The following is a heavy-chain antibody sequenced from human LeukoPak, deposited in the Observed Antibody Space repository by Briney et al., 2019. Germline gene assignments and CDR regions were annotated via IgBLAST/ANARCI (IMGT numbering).Heavy chain of an antibody. D-gene: IGHD3-3*01. J-gene: IGHJ5*02. CDR2: INHSGST. V-gene: IGHV4-34*01. CDR3: ASVPYYDFWSGYYYWFDP. CDR1: GGSFSGYY. Sequence: PSETLSLTCAVYGGSFSGYYWSWIRQPPGKGLEWIGEINHSGSTNYNPSLKSRVTISVDTSKNQFSLKLSSVTAADTAVYYCASVPYYDFWSGYYYWFDPWGQGTLVTVSS.